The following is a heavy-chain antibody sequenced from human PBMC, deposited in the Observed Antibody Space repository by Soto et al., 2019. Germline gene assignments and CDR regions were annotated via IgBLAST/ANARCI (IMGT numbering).Heavy chain of an antibody. J-gene: IGHJ3*02. CDR1: GLTVRGKQY. D-gene: IGHD1-1*01. Sequence: DVQLVASGGGLIQPGGSLRLSCAALGLTVRGKQYITCVRQAPGKGLEWVSALYDVDGTYYADSAKSRFTISRDNSNKMKYLQMNSLGPDDTAVYYCASWLEREHACDIWGLGTMVTVSS. V-gene: IGHV3-53*01. CDR3: ASWLEREHACDI. CDR2: LYDVDGT.